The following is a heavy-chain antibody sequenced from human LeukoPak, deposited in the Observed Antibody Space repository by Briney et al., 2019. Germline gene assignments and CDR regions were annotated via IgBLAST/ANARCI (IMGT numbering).Heavy chain of an antibody. J-gene: IGHJ6*03. D-gene: IGHD3-9*01. CDR3: ARVPEYFDWLSTYYYYYYMDV. V-gene: IGHV1-18*01. CDR1: GYTFTSYG. Sequence: ASVKVSCKASGYTFTSYGISWVRQAPGQGLEWMGWISAYNGNTNYAQKLQGRVTMTTDTSTSTAYMELRSLRSDDTAVYYCARVPEYFDWLSTYYYYYYMDVWGKGTTVTISS. CDR2: ISAYNGNT.